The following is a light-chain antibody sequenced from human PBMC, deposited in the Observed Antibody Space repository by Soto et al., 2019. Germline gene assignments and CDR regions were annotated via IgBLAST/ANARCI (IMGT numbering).Light chain of an antibody. CDR3: QQYGSSPWT. CDR2: AAS. Sequence: EIVLTQSPGTLSLSPGERATLCCRASQSVSSSYLVWHQQKPGQAPRLLIYAASRRATGIPDRFSGSGSGTDFTLTISRLEPEDFAVYYCQQYGSSPWTFGQGTEVDIK. V-gene: IGKV3-20*01. J-gene: IGKJ1*01. CDR1: QSVSSSY.